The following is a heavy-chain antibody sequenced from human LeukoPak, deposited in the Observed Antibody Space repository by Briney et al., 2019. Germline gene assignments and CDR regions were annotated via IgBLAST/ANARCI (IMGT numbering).Heavy chain of an antibody. V-gene: IGHV3-30-3*02. CDR3: AKSISGGLDY. D-gene: IGHD2-15*01. CDR1: GFTFSSYA. Sequence: GGSLRLSCAASGFTFSSYAMHWVRQAPGKGLEWVAVISYDGSNKYYADSVKGRFTISRDNSKNTLYLQMNSLRAEDTAVYYCAKSISGGLDYWGQGTLVTVPS. J-gene: IGHJ4*02. CDR2: ISYDGSNK.